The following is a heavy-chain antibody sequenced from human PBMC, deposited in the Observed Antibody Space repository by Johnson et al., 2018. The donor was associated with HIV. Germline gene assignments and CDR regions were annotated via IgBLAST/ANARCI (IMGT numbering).Heavy chain of an antibody. CDR3: ARVRSGRENAFDI. J-gene: IGHJ3*02. V-gene: IGHV3-30*04. Sequence: VQLVESGGGVVQPGRSLRLSCAASGFTFSSYAMHWVRQAPAKGLEWVAVISYDGSDKYYADSVKGRFTISRDNSKNTLYLQMNSPRVEDTAVYYCARVRSGRENAFDIWGQGTMVTVSS. D-gene: IGHD1-26*01. CDR2: ISYDGSDK. CDR1: GFTFSSYA.